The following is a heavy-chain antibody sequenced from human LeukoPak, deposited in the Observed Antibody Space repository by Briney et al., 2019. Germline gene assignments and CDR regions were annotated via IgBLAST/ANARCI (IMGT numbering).Heavy chain of an antibody. CDR3: AKDRMTVFES. V-gene: IGHV3-23*01. J-gene: IGHJ4*02. CDR1: GFTFSSYA. CDR2: ISGSGGST. D-gene: IGHD2-21*02. Sequence: GGSLRLSCAASGFTFSSYAMSWVRQAPGKGLEWVSAISGSGGSTYYADSVKGRFTISRDNSKNTLYLQMNSLRPDDTAVYFCAKDRMTVFESWGQGTLVTVSS.